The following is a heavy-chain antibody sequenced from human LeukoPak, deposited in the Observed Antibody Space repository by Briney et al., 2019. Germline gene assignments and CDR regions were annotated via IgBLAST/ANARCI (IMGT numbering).Heavy chain of an antibody. Sequence: SETLSLTCAVYGGSFSGYYWSWIRQPPGKGLEWIGEINHSGSTNYNPSLHSRVTISIDTSKNQFSLDLTYVTAADTAVYYCARTLSDCGGDCFLFWFDPWGQGTLVTVSS. V-gene: IGHV4-34*01. J-gene: IGHJ5*02. CDR3: ARTLSDCGGDCFLFWFDP. D-gene: IGHD2-21*02. CDR2: INHSGST. CDR1: GGSFSGYY.